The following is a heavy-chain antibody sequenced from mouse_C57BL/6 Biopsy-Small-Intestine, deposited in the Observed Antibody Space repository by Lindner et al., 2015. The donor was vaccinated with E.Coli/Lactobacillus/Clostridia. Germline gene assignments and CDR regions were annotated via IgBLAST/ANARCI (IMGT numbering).Heavy chain of an antibody. CDR2: IYPSNGLS. D-gene: IGHD3-2*02. J-gene: IGHJ2*01. CDR1: GYSFTGFY. V-gene: IGHV1-31*01. Sequence: VQLQESGPELVKPGASVKISCKASGYSFTGFYIHWVKQSHGNLLDWIGYIYPSNGLSSYNQKFKGKATLTVDKSSSTAYTELRSLTSEDSAVYYCARSEGTSGFFDYWGQGTTLTVSS. CDR3: ARSEGTSGFFDY.